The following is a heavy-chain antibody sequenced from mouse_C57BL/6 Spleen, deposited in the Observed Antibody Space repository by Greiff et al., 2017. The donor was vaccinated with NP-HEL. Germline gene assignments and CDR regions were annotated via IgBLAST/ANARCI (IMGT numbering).Heavy chain of an antibody. Sequence: QVQLQQPGAELVRPGSSVKLSCKASGYTFTSYWMDWVKQRPGQGLEWIGNIYPSDSGTHYNQKFKDKATLTVDKSSSTAYMQLSSLTSEDSAVFYCARETSYYYGSSPDYFDDWGQGTTLTVSS. CDR3: ARETSYYYGSSPDYFDD. D-gene: IGHD1-1*01. CDR2: IYPSDSGT. J-gene: IGHJ2*01. CDR1: GYTFTSYW. V-gene: IGHV1-61*01.